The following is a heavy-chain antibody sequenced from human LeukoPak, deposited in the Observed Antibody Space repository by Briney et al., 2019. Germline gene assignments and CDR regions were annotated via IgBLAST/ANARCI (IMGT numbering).Heavy chain of an antibody. Sequence: PSETLSLTCAVYGGSFSGYYWSWIRQPPGKGLEWIGEITYSGSTNYNPSLKSRVIISLDTSKNQFSLNLSSVTAADTAVYYCAREWLFPRFFDFWGQGTLVTVSS. V-gene: IGHV4-34*01. CDR2: ITYSGST. CDR3: AREWLFPRFFDF. D-gene: IGHD3-3*01. J-gene: IGHJ4*02. CDR1: GGSFSGYY.